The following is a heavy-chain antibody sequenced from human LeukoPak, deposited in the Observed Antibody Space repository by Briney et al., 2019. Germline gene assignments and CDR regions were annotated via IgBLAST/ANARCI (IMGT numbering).Heavy chain of an antibody. CDR2: INSDGSST. D-gene: IGHD3-3*01. V-gene: IGHV3-74*01. Sequence: GGSLRLSCAASGFTFSSYWMHWVRQAPGKGLVWVSRINSDGSSTSYADSVKGRFTIYRDNAKNTLYLQMNSLRAEDTAVYYCAREVLLYDFWSGYFFDYWGQGTLVTVSS. J-gene: IGHJ4*02. CDR3: AREVLLYDFWSGYFFDY. CDR1: GFTFSSYW.